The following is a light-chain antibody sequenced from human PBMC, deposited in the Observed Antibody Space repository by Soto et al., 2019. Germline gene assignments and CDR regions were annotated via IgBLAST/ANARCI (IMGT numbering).Light chain of an antibody. CDR3: HQYGNSPWT. CDR1: QSVNSNY. J-gene: IGKJ1*01. V-gene: IGKV3-20*01. CDR2: GAS. Sequence: EIVMTQSPATLSLFPGERATISWLASQSVNSNYLAWYQQKPGQAPGLLIHGASRRATGIPDRFSGSGSGTDFTLTISRLEPEDFAVYYCHQYGNSPWTFGQGTKVDI.